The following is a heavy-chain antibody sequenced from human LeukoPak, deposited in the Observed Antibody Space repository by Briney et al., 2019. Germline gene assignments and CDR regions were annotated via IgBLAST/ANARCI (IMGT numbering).Heavy chain of an antibody. J-gene: IGHJ6*03. D-gene: IGHD1-26*01. Sequence: SETLSLTCTVSGGSISGHYWSWIRQPPGKGLEWIGYIYYSGSTNYNPSLKSRVTISVDTSKNQFSLKLSSVTAADTAVYYCARASLIVGATSYYYYYMDVWGKGTTVTVSS. V-gene: IGHV4-59*11. CDR1: GGSISGHY. CDR3: ARASLIVGATSYYYYYMDV. CDR2: IYYSGST.